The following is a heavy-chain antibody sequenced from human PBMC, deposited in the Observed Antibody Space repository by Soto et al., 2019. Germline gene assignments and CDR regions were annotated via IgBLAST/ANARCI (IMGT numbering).Heavy chain of an antibody. V-gene: IGHV1-69*04. CDR3: AREEYYYGSGAFFDY. Sequence: GASGKGSCQAFGGTFSSYTISWGRPAPGQGLEWMGRIIPILGIANYAQKFQGRVTITADKSTSTAYMELSSLRSEDTAVYYCAREEYYYGSGAFFDYWGQGTLVTVSS. CDR2: IIPILGIA. CDR1: GGTFSSYT. J-gene: IGHJ4*02. D-gene: IGHD3-10*01.